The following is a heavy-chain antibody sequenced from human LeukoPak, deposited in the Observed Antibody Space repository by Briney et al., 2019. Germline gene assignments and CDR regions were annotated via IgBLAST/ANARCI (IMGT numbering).Heavy chain of an antibody. D-gene: IGHD6-6*01. CDR1: GYTFTGYY. CDR3: ARGAMNDRYSSSSADY. J-gene: IGHJ4*02. CDR2: INPSGGST. V-gene: IGHV1-46*01. Sequence: ASVKVSCKASGYTFTGYYMHWARQAPGQGLEWMGIINPSGGSTSYAQKFQGRVTMTRDTSTSTVYMELSSLRSEDTAVYYCARGAMNDRYSSSSADYWGQGTLVTVSS.